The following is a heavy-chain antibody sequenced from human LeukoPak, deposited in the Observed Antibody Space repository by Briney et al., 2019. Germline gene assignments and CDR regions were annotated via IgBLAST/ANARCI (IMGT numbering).Heavy chain of an antibody. CDR1: DDSISGNIYF. V-gene: IGHV4-61*01. D-gene: IGHD3-10*01. J-gene: IGHJ4*02. Sequence: SETLSLTCTVSDDSISGNIYFWSWIRQPPGKGLEWIGYMSHSGSTDYNPSLKSRVTISMETSKRQFSLKLKSVTAADTAVYCARGSQTPDAGYWGQGILVTVSS. CDR3: ARGSQTPDAGY. CDR2: MSHSGST.